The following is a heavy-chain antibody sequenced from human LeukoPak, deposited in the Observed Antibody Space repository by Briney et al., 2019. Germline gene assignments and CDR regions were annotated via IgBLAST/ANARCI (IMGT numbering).Heavy chain of an antibody. V-gene: IGHV3-23*01. J-gene: IGHJ4*02. CDR3: AKNWDDYDSSGPIDH. CDR2: IGASGLNT. CDR1: GFTFSSYA. D-gene: IGHD3-22*01. Sequence: PGGSLRLSCAASGFTFSSYAMSWVRQAPGKGLEWVSGIGASGLNTYYADSVKGRLTISRDNSKNTVDLQMYSLRAEDTAVYYCAKNWDDYDSSGPIDHWGQGALVTLSS.